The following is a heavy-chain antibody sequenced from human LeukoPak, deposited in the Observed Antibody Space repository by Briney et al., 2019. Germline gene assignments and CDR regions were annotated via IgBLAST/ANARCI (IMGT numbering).Heavy chain of an antibody. CDR2: MNPNSGNT. Sequence: GASVKVSCKASGYTFTSYDINWVRQATGQGLEWMGWMNPNSGNTGYAQKFQGRVTITRNTSISTAYMELSSLRSEDTAVYYCARGGSIVVVPAAPGYYMDVWGKGTTVTVSS. V-gene: IGHV1-8*03. CDR1: GYTFTSYD. J-gene: IGHJ6*03. D-gene: IGHD2-2*01. CDR3: ARGGSIVVVPAAPGYYMDV.